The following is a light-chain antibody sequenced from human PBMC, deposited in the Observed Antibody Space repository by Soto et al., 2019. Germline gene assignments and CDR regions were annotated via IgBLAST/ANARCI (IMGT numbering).Light chain of an antibody. J-gene: IGLJ2*01. CDR1: SSDVGGYNY. CDR3: RSYTSSSTLGHVV. Sequence: QSALTQPASVSGSPGQSITISCTGTSSDVGGYNYVSWYQQHPGKAPKLMIYDVSNRPSGVSKRFSGAKSGNTASLTISGLQAEHEADYYCRSYTSSSTLGHVVFGGGTKLTVL. V-gene: IGLV2-14*01. CDR2: DVS.